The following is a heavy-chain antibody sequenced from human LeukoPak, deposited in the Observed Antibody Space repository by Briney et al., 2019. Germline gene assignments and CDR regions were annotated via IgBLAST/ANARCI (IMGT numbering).Heavy chain of an antibody. D-gene: IGHD2-2*01. V-gene: IGHV3-21*01. J-gene: IGHJ6*03. CDR1: GWSFNDYY. Sequence: ETLSLTCAVYGWSFNDYYWNWVRQAPGKGLEWVSSISSGSSYIYYADSVKGRFTISRDDAKNSLYLQMNSLRAEDTAVYYCARYCSSFRCLYYYHMDVWGKGATVTVSS. CDR3: ARYCSSFRCLYYYHMDV. CDR2: ISSGSSYI.